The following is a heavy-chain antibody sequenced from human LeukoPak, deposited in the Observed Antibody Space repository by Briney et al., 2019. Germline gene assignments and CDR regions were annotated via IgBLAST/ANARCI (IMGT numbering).Heavy chain of an antibody. V-gene: IGHV1-2*02. Sequence: ASVKVSCKASGYTLTGYYMHWVRQAPGQGLEWMGWINPNSGGTNYAQKFQGRVTMTRDTSISTAYMELSRLRSDDTAVYYCARADDDSSGGNAFDIWGQGTMVTVSS. CDR2: INPNSGGT. D-gene: IGHD3-22*01. CDR1: GYTLTGYY. J-gene: IGHJ3*02. CDR3: ARADDDSSGGNAFDI.